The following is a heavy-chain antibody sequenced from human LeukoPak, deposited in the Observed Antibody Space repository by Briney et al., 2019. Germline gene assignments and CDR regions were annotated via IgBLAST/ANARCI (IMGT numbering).Heavy chain of an antibody. Sequence: SETLSLTCDVSGASITDYYWSWIRQSAGKRLEWIGRIYPAGSTSYKTSLRTRLTISLDTSKNQVSLKLRSVTAADTAVYYCARNSYDFWSGQYKNGLGDYYGVDVWGQGTTVIVSS. J-gene: IGHJ6*02. V-gene: IGHV4-4*07. CDR3: ARNSYDFWSGQYKNGLGDYYGVDV. CDR1: GASITDYY. CDR2: IYPAGST. D-gene: IGHD3-3*01.